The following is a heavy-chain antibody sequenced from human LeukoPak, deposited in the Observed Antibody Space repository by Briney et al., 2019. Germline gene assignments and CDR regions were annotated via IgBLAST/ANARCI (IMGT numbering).Heavy chain of an antibody. J-gene: IGHJ4*02. CDR3: AKRGQLPRHYYFDY. Sequence: GGSLRLSCAASGFTFSSYAMSWVRQAPGKGLEWVSAISGSGGSTYYADSVKGRFTISRDNFKNTLYLQMNSLRAEDTAVYYCAKRGQLPRHYYFDYWGQGTLVTVSS. D-gene: IGHD2-2*01. V-gene: IGHV3-23*01. CDR2: ISGSGGST. CDR1: GFTFSSYA.